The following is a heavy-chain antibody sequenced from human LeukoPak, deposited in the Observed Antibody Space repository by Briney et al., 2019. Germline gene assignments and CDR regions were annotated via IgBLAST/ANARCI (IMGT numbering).Heavy chain of an antibody. J-gene: IGHJ6*03. CDR1: GYTFTSYD. CDR2: MNRNSGNT. V-gene: IGHV1-8*03. Sequence: ASVKVSCKASGYTFTSYDINWVRQATGQGLEWMGWMNRNSGNTGYAQKFQGRVTITRNTSISTAYMELSSLRSEDTAVYYCARGTQYYYYMDVWGKGTTVTVSS. CDR3: ARGTQYYYYMDV.